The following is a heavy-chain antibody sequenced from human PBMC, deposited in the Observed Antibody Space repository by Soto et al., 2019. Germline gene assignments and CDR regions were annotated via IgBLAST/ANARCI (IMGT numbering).Heavy chain of an antibody. CDR3: ARHLWFGELLYRGWFDP. J-gene: IGHJ5*02. CDR2: IYYSGST. D-gene: IGHD3-10*01. CDR1: GGSISSSYY. V-gene: IGHV4-39*01. Sequence: SETLSLTCTVSGGSISSSYYWGWIRQPPGKGLEWIGSIYYSGSTYYNPSLKSRVTISVDTSKNQFPLKLSSVTAADTAVYYCARHLWFGELLYRGWFDPWGQGTLVTVSS.